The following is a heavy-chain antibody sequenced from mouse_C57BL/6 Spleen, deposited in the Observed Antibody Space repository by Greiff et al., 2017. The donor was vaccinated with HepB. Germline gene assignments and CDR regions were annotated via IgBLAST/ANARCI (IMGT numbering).Heavy chain of an antibody. J-gene: IGHJ3*01. D-gene: IGHD2-1*01. CDR3: ASPIYYGNLAWFAY. CDR2: IDPSDSYT. V-gene: IGHV1-50*01. CDR1: GYTFTSYW. Sequence: QVQLQQPGAELVKPGASVKLSCKASGYTFTSYWMQWVKQRPGQGLEWIGEIDPSDSYTNYNQKFKGKATLTVDPSSSTAYMQLSSLTSEDSAVYYCASPIYYGNLAWFAYWGQGTLVTVSA.